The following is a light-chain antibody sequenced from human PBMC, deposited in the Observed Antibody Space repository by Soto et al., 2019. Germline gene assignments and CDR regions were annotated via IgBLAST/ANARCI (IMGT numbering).Light chain of an antibody. J-gene: IGLJ2*01. CDR3: QSYDISLSVV. CDR2: GNS. CDR1: SSNIGAGCG. V-gene: IGLV1-40*01. Sequence: QSVLTQPPSVSGAPGQRVTISCTGSSSNIGAGCGVHWYQQLPGTAPKLLIYGNSNRPSGVPDRFSGSKSGTSASLAITGLQAEDEADYYCQSYDISLSVVFGGGTQLTVL.